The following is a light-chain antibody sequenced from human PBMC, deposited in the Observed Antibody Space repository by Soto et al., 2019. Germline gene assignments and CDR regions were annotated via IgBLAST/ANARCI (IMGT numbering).Light chain of an antibody. J-gene: IGKJ4*02. CDR1: QSVTSKY. V-gene: IGKV3-20*01. CDR2: GAS. Sequence: EIVLTQSPDTLSLSPGERATLSCRASQSVTSKYLAWYQQKPGQAPRLLIHGASNRATGIPDRFSGSGSGTDFTLTISRLQPEDFALYYCQQYGSSVQFGGGTKVEIK. CDR3: QQYGSSVQ.